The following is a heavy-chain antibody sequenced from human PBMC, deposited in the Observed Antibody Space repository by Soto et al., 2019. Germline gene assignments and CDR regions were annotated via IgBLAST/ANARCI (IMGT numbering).Heavy chain of an antibody. D-gene: IGHD1-26*01. CDR3: ARGKWGSKGWYFDL. V-gene: IGHV4-4*07. CDR1: GGSISSYY. Sequence: SETLSLTCTVSGGSISSYYWSWIRQPAGKGLEWIGRIYTSGSTNYNPSLKSRVTMSVDTSKNHFSLKLNSVTAADTAVYYCARGKWGSKGWYFDLWGRGTLVTVSS. CDR2: IYTSGST. J-gene: IGHJ2*01.